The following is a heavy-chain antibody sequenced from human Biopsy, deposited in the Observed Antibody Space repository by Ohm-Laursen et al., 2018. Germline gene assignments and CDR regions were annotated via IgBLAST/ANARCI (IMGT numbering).Heavy chain of an antibody. CDR3: ARWDY. V-gene: IGHV3-48*03. Sequence: SLRLSCAAFGFTFSNYEMNWVRQAPGKGLEWVSYISSSNTIYYPDSVKGRFTISRDNAKNSLYLQMNSLRVEDTAVYYCARWDYWGQGTLVTVSS. J-gene: IGHJ4*02. CDR1: GFTFSNYE. CDR2: ISSSNTI.